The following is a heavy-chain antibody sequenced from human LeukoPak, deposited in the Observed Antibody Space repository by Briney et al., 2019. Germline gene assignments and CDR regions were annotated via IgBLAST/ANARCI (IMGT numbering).Heavy chain of an antibody. CDR1: GGSISSSSYY. CDR3: ARAGLQQLEAFDI. CDR2: IYYSGST. D-gene: IGHD6-13*01. Sequence: PSGTLSLTCAVSGGSISSSSYYWGWIRQPPGKGLEWIGSIYYSGSTYYNPSLKSRVTISVDTSKNQFSLKLSSVTAADTAVYYCARAGLQQLEAFDIWGQGTMVTVSS. J-gene: IGHJ3*02. V-gene: IGHV4-39*07.